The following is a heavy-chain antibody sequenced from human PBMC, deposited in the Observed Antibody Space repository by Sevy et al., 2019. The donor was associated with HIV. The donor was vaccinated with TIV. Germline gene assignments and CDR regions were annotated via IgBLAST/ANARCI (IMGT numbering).Heavy chain of an antibody. Sequence: GGSLRLSCGASGFIFSTVWMSWVRQAPGKGLEWVGRIKSKTDGGTTDYAAPVKGRLTISIDDSKNRLYLQMNSPKTEDTAVYYCTTEALDYGDPDYYYYGMDVWGQGTTVTVSS. CDR1: GFIFSTVW. J-gene: IGHJ6*02. D-gene: IGHD4-17*01. V-gene: IGHV3-15*01. CDR2: IKSKTDGGTT. CDR3: TTEALDYGDPDYYYYGMDV.